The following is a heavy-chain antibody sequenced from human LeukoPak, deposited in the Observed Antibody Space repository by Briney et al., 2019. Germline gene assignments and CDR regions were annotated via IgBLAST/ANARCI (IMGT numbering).Heavy chain of an antibody. J-gene: IGHJ4*02. CDR2: INYSGRT. Sequence: SETLSLTCSISDDSINNDRYFWAWIRQPPGKGPEWIASINYSGRTNYNPSLNSRLIISVDTAKRQFSLKLTSVTAADTALYFCARDIDDVGALFDFWGQGTLVTVSS. D-gene: IGHD1-26*01. V-gene: IGHV4-39*07. CDR1: DDSINNDRYF. CDR3: ARDIDDVGALFDF.